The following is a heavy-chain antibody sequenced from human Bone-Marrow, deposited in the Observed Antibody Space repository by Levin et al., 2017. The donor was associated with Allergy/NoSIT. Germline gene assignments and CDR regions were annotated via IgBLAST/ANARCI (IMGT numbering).Heavy chain of an antibody. CDR2: ISWNSGSI. V-gene: IGHV3-9*01. CDR3: AKGNCSGGSCLSDAFDI. J-gene: IGHJ3*02. CDR1: GFTFDDYA. Sequence: GGSLRLSCAASGFTFDDYAMHWVRQAPGKGLEWVSGISWNSGSIGYADSVKGRFTISRDNAKNSLYLQMNSLRAEDTALYYCAKGNCSGGSCLSDAFDIWGQGTMVTVSS. D-gene: IGHD2-15*01.